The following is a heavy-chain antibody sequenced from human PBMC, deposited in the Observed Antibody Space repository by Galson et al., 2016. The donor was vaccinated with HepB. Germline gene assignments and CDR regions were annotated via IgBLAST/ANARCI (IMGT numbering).Heavy chain of an antibody. Sequence: SETLYLTCTVSGDSISSSRYYWGWIRQPPGKGLEWIGSIYYSGTTYYNPSLKSRVTISVDTSKNQFSLKLSSVTAADTAVYYCARLYGDYEYYFYYYGMDVWGQGTTVTVSS. V-gene: IGHV4-39*01. J-gene: IGHJ6*02. CDR3: ARLYGDYEYYFYYYGMDV. CDR1: GDSISSSRYY. D-gene: IGHD4-17*01. CDR2: IYYSGTT.